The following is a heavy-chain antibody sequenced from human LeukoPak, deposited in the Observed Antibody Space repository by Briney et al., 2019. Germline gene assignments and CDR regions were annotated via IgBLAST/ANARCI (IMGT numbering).Heavy chain of an antibody. J-gene: IGHJ4*02. CDR2: ISYDGRNT. CDR3: ARESWDGGFDF. CDR1: GFTFSSYT. V-gene: IGHV3-30*04. D-gene: IGHD3-16*01. Sequence: PGGSLRLSCAASGFTFSSYTMHWVRQAPGKGLERVAVISYDGRNTYYADSMKGRFTISRDNSKNTLFLQMNSLRAEDTAAFYCARESWDGGFDFWGQGTLVTVSS.